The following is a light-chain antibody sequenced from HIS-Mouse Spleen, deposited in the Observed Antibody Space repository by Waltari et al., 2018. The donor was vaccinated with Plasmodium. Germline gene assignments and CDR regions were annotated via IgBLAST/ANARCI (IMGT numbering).Light chain of an antibody. V-gene: IGLV3-10*01. J-gene: IGLJ3*02. CDR1: ALPNKS. Sequence: SYELTQPPSVSVSPGQTARITCSGDALPNKSAYWYQQKSGQAPVLVIYEESKRPSGIPGRFSGASSGTMATLTISGAQVEDEADYYCYSTDSSGNHRVFGGGTKLTVL. CDR3: YSTDSSGNHRV. CDR2: EES.